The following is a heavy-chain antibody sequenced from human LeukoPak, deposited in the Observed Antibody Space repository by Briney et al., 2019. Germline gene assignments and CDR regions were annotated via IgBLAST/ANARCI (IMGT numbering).Heavy chain of an antibody. J-gene: IGHJ4*02. Sequence: GASVKVSCKASGYTFNSYGINRVRQAPGQGLEWMGWISVYNGQTNYAHKFQGRVTMTTDTSTRTVYMELRSLRSDDTAVYYCARDSGWELQHLYFDHWGQGTLVTVSA. CDR1: GYTFNSYG. CDR2: ISVYNGQT. CDR3: ARDSGWELQHLYFDH. V-gene: IGHV1-18*01. D-gene: IGHD1-26*01.